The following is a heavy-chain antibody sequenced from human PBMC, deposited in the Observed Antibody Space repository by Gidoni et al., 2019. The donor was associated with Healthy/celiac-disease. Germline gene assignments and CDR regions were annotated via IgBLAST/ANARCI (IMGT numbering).Heavy chain of an antibody. V-gene: IGHV1-2*02. D-gene: IGHD3-3*01. Sequence: QVQLVQSGAAVKKPGASVKVSCKASGYTFTGYYMHWVRQAPGQGLEWMGWINPNSGGTNYAQKFQGRVTMTRDTSISTAYMELSRLRSDDTAVYYCARASRGDDFWSGYYYYGMDVWGQGTTVTVSS. J-gene: IGHJ6*02. CDR2: INPNSGGT. CDR3: ARASRGDDFWSGYYYYGMDV. CDR1: GYTFTGYY.